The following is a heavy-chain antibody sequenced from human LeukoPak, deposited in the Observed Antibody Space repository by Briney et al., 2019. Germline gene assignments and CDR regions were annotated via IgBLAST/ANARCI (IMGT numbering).Heavy chain of an antibody. Sequence: GGSLRLSCAASGFTFSNYTMNWVRQAPGKRLEWVSYISSSSRFTYYAASVKGRFTISRDNAKNSLYLQMNSLRAEDTAVYYCAKDLAGYSSSWSAPWGQGTLVTVSS. J-gene: IGHJ5*02. D-gene: IGHD6-13*01. CDR2: ISSSSRFT. CDR1: GFTFSNYT. V-gene: IGHV3-48*01. CDR3: AKDLAGYSSSWSAP.